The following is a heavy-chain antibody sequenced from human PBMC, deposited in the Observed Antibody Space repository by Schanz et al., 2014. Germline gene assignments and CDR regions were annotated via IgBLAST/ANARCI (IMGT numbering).Heavy chain of an antibody. V-gene: IGHV3-23*01. Sequence: EVQLLESGGGLVQPGGSLRLSCAASGFTFSAYAMTWVRQIPGKGLEWVSAINTGVNTYYADSVRGRFTMSRDNSKNTLYLQMNSLRAGDAAVYYCARKVVATIGGYYDNWGQGTLVTVSS. J-gene: IGHJ4*02. CDR1: GFTFSAYA. CDR2: INTGVNT. D-gene: IGHD5-12*01. CDR3: ARKVVATIGGYYDN.